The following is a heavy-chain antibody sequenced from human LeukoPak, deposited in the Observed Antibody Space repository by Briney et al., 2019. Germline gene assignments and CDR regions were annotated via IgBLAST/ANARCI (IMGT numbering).Heavy chain of an antibody. Sequence: PSETLSLTCTVSGGSISSSSYYWGWIRQPPGKGLEWIGSIYYSGSTYYNPSLKSRVTISVDTSKNQFSLKLSSVTAADTAVYYCARHAAGGSYSPYYFDYWGQGTLVTVSS. V-gene: IGHV4-39*01. CDR2: IYYSGST. CDR1: GGSISSSSYY. CDR3: ARHAAGGSYSPYYFDY. J-gene: IGHJ4*02. D-gene: IGHD1-26*01.